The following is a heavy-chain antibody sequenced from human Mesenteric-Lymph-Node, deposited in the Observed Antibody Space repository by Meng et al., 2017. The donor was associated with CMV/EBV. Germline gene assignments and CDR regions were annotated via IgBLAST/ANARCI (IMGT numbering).Heavy chain of an antibody. CDR2: INHSGST. V-gene: IGHV4-34*01. D-gene: IGHD2-2*01. CDR1: GGSFSGYY. J-gene: IGHJ4*02. CDR3: ARDRISGSSTSCYDY. Sequence: GSLRLSCAVYGGSFSGYYWSWIRQPPGKGLEWIGEINHSGSTNYNPSLKSRVTISVDTSKNQFSLKLSSVTAADTAVYYCARDRISGSSTSCYDYWGQGTLVTVSS.